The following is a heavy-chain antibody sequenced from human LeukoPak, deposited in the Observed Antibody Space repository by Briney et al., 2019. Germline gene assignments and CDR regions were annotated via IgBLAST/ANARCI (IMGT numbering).Heavy chain of an antibody. Sequence: GGSLRLSCAASGFTFSSYGMNWVRQAPGKGLEWVSYISSSRIYYADSVKGRFTISRDNAKNSLYLQMNSLRAEDTAVYYCAKGIAAAGSFDYWGQGTLVTVSS. CDR2: ISSSRI. V-gene: IGHV3-48*04. J-gene: IGHJ4*02. CDR1: GFTFSSYG. D-gene: IGHD6-13*01. CDR3: AKGIAAAGSFDY.